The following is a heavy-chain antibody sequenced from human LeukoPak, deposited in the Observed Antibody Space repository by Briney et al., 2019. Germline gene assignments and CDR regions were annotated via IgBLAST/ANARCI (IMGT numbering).Heavy chain of an antibody. CDR1: GGTFSSYA. V-gene: IGHV1-69*13. D-gene: IGHD1-26*01. Sequence: ASVKVSCKASGGTFSSYAISWVRQAPGQGLEWMGGIIPIFGTANYAQKFQGRVTITADESTSTAYMELSSLRSEDTAVYYCARESLGGVGATGRFDYWGQGTLVTVSS. CDR3: ARESLGGVGATGRFDY. CDR2: IIPIFGTA. J-gene: IGHJ4*02.